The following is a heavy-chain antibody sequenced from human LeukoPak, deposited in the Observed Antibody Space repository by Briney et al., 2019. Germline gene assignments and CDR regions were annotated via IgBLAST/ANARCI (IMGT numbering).Heavy chain of an antibody. CDR3: AGHYYDYVWGSYPSVAFDI. Sequence: GASVKVSCKASGGTFSSYAISWVRQAPGQGLEWMGGIIPIFGTANYAQKFQGRVTITTDESTSTAYMELSSLRSEDTAVYYCAGHYYDYVWGSYPSVAFDIWGQGTMVTVSS. J-gene: IGHJ3*02. CDR2: IIPIFGTA. V-gene: IGHV1-69*05. D-gene: IGHD3-16*01. CDR1: GGTFSSYA.